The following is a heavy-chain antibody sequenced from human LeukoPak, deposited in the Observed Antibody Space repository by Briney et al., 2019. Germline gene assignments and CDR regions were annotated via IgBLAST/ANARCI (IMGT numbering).Heavy chain of an antibody. CDR1: GDCVSSYSGA. CDR3: AREVVAGDDAFDI. CDR2: THYTSKLYK. J-gene: IGHJ3*02. D-gene: IGHD2-15*01. V-gene: IGHV6-1*01. Sequence: PSQTLSLTCAISGDCVSSYSGAWNWIRQSPSIDLEWLVRTHYTSKLYKEYTLSLESPITPNPDTSKNHFSLQLNSVTPQDTPVYYCAREVVAGDDAFDIWGQGTMVTVSS.